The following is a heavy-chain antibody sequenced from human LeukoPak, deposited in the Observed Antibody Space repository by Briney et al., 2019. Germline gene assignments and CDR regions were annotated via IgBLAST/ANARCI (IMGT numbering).Heavy chain of an antibody. D-gene: IGHD1-1*01. CDR3: ARVVNPYNPGRYFDY. Sequence: PGGSLRLSCAASGFTFSSYAMHWVRQAPGKGLEWVAVISYDGSNKYYADSVKGRFTISEDNAKKSLYLQMNSLRAEDTAVYYCARVVNPYNPGRYFDYWGQGTLVTVSS. V-gene: IGHV3-30-3*01. CDR1: GFTFSSYA. CDR2: ISYDGSNK. J-gene: IGHJ4*02.